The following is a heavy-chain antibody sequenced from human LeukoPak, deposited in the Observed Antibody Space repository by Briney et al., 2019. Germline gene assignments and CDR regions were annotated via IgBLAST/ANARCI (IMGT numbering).Heavy chain of an antibody. CDR3: ARDHDYSYYYYYMDV. V-gene: IGHV4-38-2*01. Sequence: PSETLSLTCAVSGYSISSGYYWGWIRQPPGKGLEWIGSIYHSGSTYYNPSLKSRVTISVDTSKNQFSLKLSSVTAADTAVYYCARDHDYSYYYYYMDVWGKGTTVTVS. CDR1: GYSISSGYY. D-gene: IGHD4-11*01. CDR2: IYHSGST. J-gene: IGHJ6*03.